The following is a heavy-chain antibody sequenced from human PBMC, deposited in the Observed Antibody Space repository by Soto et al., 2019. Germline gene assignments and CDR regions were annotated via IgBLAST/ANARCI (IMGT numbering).Heavy chain of an antibody. CDR1: GGSISSYY. Sequence: SETLSLTCTVSGGSISSYYWSWIRQPPGKGLEWIGYIYYSGSTNYNPSLKSRVTISVDTSKNQFSLKLSSVTAADTAVYYCARVSQMMTVTTDYFDYWGQGTLVTVSS. D-gene: IGHD4-17*01. CDR2: IYYSGST. V-gene: IGHV4-59*01. J-gene: IGHJ4*02. CDR3: ARVSQMMTVTTDYFDY.